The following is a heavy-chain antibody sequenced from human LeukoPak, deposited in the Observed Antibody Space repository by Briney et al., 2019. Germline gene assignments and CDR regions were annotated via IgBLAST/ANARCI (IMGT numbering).Heavy chain of an antibody. D-gene: IGHD3-22*01. V-gene: IGHV4-39*01. J-gene: IGHJ3*02. CDR3: ASGYDSSGADAFDI. CDR1: GGSIGSRSYY. CDR2: IYYSGST. Sequence: PSETLSLTCTGSGGSIGSRSYYWGWIRQPPGKGLKWIGTIYYSGSTYYNPSLKSRVTISVDTSKNQFSLKLTSVTAADTAVYYCASGYDSSGADAFDIWGQGTMVTVSS.